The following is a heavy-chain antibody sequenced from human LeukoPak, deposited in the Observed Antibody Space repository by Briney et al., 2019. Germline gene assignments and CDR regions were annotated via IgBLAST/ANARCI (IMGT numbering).Heavy chain of an antibody. J-gene: IGHJ4*02. D-gene: IGHD1-14*01. Sequence: PGGSLRLSCAASGLTFSSHWMHWVRQAPGKGLVWVSRITNDGSSTTHADSVKGRFTISRDNAKNMLYLQVNSLRAEDTAVCYCATQQGGNPAYWGQGTLVTVSS. V-gene: IGHV3-74*01. CDR2: ITNDGSST. CDR3: ATQQGGNPAY. CDR1: GLTFSSHW.